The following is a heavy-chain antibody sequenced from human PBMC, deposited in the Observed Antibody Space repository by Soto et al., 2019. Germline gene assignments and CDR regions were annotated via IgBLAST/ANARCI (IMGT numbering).Heavy chain of an antibody. J-gene: IGHJ6*02. CDR2: ISAYSGNT. D-gene: IGHD6-13*01. Sequence: GASVEVSCKXSGYTFTSYGISWVRQAPGQGLEWMGWISAYSGNTNYAQKLQGRVTMTTDTSTSTAYMELRSLRSDDTAVYYCARDGSWTGWGYYYYGMDVWGQGTTVTVSS. CDR1: GYTFTSYG. CDR3: ARDGSWTGWGYYYYGMDV. V-gene: IGHV1-18*01.